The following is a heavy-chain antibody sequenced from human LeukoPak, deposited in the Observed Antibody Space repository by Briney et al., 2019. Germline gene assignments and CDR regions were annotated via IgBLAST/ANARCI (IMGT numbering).Heavy chain of an antibody. J-gene: IGHJ6*02. V-gene: IGHV3-13*04. CDR3: ARGNGPSHYGTDV. Sequence: PGGSLRLSCAASGFTFSSYDMHWVRQATGKGLEWVSGIGTAGDTYYGGSVKGRFTISRENVKNSLYLQMNSLRAGDTAVYYCARGNGPSHYGTDVWGQGTTVTVSS. CDR2: IGTAGDT. D-gene: IGHD2-2*01. CDR1: GFTFSSYD.